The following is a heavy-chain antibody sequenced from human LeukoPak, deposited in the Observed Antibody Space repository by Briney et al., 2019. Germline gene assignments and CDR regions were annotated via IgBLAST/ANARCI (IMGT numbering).Heavy chain of an antibody. Sequence: SETLSLTCTVSGGSISSSSYYWGWIRQPPGKGLEWIVSIYYSGSSYYTASLKSRVTISVDTSKNQFSLKLSSVTAADTAVYYCARHHALDYYGPGSYYYGWFDPWGQGALVTVSS. D-gene: IGHD3-10*01. CDR1: GGSISSSSYY. CDR2: IYYSGSS. CDR3: ARHHALDYYGPGSYYYGWFDP. V-gene: IGHV4-39*01. J-gene: IGHJ5*02.